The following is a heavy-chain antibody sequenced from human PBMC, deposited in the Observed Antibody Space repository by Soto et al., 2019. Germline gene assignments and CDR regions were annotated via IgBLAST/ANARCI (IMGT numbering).Heavy chain of an antibody. Sequence: SETLSLTCAVYGGSFSGYYWSWIRQPPGKGLEWIGEINHSGSTNYNPSLKSRVTISVDTSKNQFSLKLSSVTAADTAVYYCASKVLAGRYYYYGMDVWGQGTTVTVSS. J-gene: IGHJ6*02. V-gene: IGHV4-34*01. CDR3: ASKVLAGRYYYYGMDV. CDR2: INHSGST. CDR1: GGSFSGYY. D-gene: IGHD6-19*01.